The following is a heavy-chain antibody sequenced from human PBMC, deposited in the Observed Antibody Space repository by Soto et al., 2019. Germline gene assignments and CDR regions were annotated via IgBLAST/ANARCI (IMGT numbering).Heavy chain of an antibody. Sequence: SETLSLTCTVSSASISKYYCSLIRQPPGKGLEWIGYMYYSGSTNYNPSLKSRVTMSVDTSKNQFSLNLSSVTAADTAVYYCVRVVRDFYPAVVHRNRLAVWGQGTSVTVS. J-gene: IGHJ6*02. CDR1: SASISKYY. CDR3: VRVVRDFYPAVVHRNRLAV. CDR2: MYYSGST. V-gene: IGHV4-59*01. D-gene: IGHD3-3*01.